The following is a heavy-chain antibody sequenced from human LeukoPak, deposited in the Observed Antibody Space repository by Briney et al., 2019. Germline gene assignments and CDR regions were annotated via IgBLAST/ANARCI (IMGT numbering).Heavy chain of an antibody. CDR1: GYPFNKFG. CDR3: ARDPSNTSGWKTWFDT. J-gene: IGHJ5*02. CDR2: ISCYNGDT. D-gene: IGHD6-19*01. Sequence: GASVKVSCKASGYPFNKFGISWVRQAPGQGLGWMGWISCYNGDTHYAQKLQGRVTLTTDTPTITVYMELRSLGSDDTAVYYCARDPSNTSGWKTWFDTWGQGTPVIVSS. V-gene: IGHV1-18*01.